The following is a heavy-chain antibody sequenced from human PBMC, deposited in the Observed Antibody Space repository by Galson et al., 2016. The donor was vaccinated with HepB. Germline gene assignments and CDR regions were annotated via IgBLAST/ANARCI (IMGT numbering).Heavy chain of an antibody. CDR3: ARLYCSSTSCCGYCGMDV. V-gene: IGHV4-39*01. CDR1: GGSISSSNYF. Sequence: SETLSLTCTVSGGSISSSNYFWGWIRQPPGKGLEWIGNFYNSGSTSYNPSLQSRVTISVDTSKNRISLKLSSVTAADTAVYHCARLYCSSTSCCGYCGMDVWGQGTTATVSS. D-gene: IGHD2-2*01. J-gene: IGHJ6*02. CDR2: FYNSGST.